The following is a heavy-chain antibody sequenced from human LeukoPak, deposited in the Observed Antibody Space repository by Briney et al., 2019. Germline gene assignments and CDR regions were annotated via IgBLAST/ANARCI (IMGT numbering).Heavy chain of an antibody. V-gene: IGHV1-8*03. CDR3: ARYVPRPPSEFDI. CDR1: GYTFTSYD. Sequence: RASVKVSCKASGYTFTSYDINWVRQATGQGLEWMGWMNPNSGNTGYAQKFQGRVTITRNTSISTAYMELSSLRSEDTAVYYCARYVPRPPSEFDIWGQGTMVTVSS. CDR2: MNPNSGNT. D-gene: IGHD2-2*01. J-gene: IGHJ3*02.